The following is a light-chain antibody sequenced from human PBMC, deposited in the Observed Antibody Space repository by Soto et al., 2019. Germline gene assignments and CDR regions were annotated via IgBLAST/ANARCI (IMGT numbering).Light chain of an antibody. CDR1: QSVSSSH. Sequence: EIVLTQSPGTLSLSPGERATLSCRASQSVSSSHLAWYQQKPGQAPRLLIYDVSNRATDIPARFSGSGSGTDFTLTISSLEPEDLAVYYCQQRSNWPRTFGQGTKGDIK. J-gene: IGKJ1*01. CDR2: DVS. V-gene: IGKV3D-20*02. CDR3: QQRSNWPRT.